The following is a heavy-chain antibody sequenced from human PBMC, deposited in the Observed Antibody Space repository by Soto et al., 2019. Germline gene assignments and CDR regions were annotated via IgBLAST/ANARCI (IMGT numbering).Heavy chain of an antibody. CDR3: ARVGVSGSHFDY. CDR1: GFTFSSYG. Sequence: QVQLVESGGGVVQPGRSLRLSCAASGFTFSSYGMHWVRQAPGKGLEWVAVIWYDGSNKYYADSVKGRFTISRDNSKNTLYLQMNSLRAEDTAVYYCARVGVSGSHFDYWGQGTLVTVSS. V-gene: IGHV3-33*01. D-gene: IGHD3-22*01. CDR2: IWYDGSNK. J-gene: IGHJ4*02.